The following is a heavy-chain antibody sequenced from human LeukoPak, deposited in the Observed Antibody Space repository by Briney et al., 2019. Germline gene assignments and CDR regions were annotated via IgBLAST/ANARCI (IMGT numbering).Heavy chain of an antibody. CDR3: AKDIATGNRLYYFDY. Sequence: GGSLRLSCAASGFTFDDYAMHWVRQAPGKGLEWVSGISWNSGSIGYADSVKGRFTISRDNAKNSLYLQMSSLRAEDTALYYCAKDIATGNRLYYFDYWGQGTLVTVSS. CDR1: GFTFDDYA. J-gene: IGHJ4*02. V-gene: IGHV3-9*01. D-gene: IGHD1-14*01. CDR2: ISWNSGSI.